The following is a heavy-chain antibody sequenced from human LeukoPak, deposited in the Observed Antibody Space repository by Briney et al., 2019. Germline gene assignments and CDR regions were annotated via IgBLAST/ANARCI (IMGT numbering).Heavy chain of an antibody. Sequence: AGESLEISCKGSGYSFSNYWIGWVRQMPGKGLEWMGIIYPVDSDTRYSPSFQGQVTISADKSISTAYPQWSSLKASDTAMYYCARRTTTWAFDIWGQGTMVTVSS. CDR3: ARRTTTWAFDI. V-gene: IGHV5-51*01. D-gene: IGHD2/OR15-2a*01. CDR1: GYSFSNYW. CDR2: IYPVDSDT. J-gene: IGHJ3*02.